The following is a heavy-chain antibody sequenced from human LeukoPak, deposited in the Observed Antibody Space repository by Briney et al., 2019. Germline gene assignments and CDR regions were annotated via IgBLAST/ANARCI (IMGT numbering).Heavy chain of an antibody. D-gene: IGHD3-22*01. Sequence: SETLSLTCTVSGGSISSYYWSWIRQPPGKGLEWIGYIYYSGSTNYNPSLKSRVTISVDTSKNQFSLKLSSVTAADTAVYYCARAEVLPDFYDTSGGFDYWGQGTLVTVSS. CDR3: ARAEVLPDFYDTSGGFDY. V-gene: IGHV4-59*01. J-gene: IGHJ4*02. CDR2: IYYSGST. CDR1: GGSISSYY.